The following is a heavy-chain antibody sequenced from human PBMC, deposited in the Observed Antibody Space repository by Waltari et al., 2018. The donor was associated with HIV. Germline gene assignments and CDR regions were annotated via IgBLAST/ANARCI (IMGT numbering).Heavy chain of an antibody. D-gene: IGHD4-17*01. CDR2: ISSSSTFI. CDR3: ARDRQGTVTKDFDY. CDR1: GSTFSTSS. Sequence: EVQLVESGGGLVKPGGSLTPSCADSGSTFSTSSLNWVRQAPGKGLECVSSISSSSTFIYYADSVKGRFTIARDNAKNSLYLQMNSLRAEDTAVYYCARDRQGTVTKDFDYWGQGTLVTVSS. V-gene: IGHV3-21*01. J-gene: IGHJ4*02.